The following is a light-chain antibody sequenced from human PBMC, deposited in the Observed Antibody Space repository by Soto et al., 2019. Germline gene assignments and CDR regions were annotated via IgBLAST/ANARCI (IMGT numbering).Light chain of an antibody. CDR2: KAS. J-gene: IGKJ1*01. CDR3: QQYESYFRT. Sequence: DIQMTQSPSTLSASVGDRVTITCRASQSIRSWLAWYQQKPGKAPKLLIYKASSLEIGVPSRFSGSGSGTEFTLTISSLQPDDFATYYCQQYESYFRTFGQGPKVEIK. CDR1: QSIRSW. V-gene: IGKV1-5*03.